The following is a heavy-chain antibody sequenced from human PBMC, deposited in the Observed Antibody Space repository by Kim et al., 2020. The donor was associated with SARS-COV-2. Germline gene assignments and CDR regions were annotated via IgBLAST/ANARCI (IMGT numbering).Heavy chain of an antibody. CDR3: TTGAAARAGWYYYYGMDV. V-gene: IGHV3-15*01. J-gene: IGHJ6*02. D-gene: IGHD6-6*01. Sequence: KGRFTISRDDSKSTLYLQMNSLKTEDTAVYYCTTGAAARAGWYYYYGMDVWGQGTTVTVSS.